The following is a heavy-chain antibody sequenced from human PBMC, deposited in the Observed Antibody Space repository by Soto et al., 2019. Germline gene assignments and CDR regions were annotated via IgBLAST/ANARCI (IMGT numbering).Heavy chain of an antibody. D-gene: IGHD5-18*01. CDR3: ARGGRGYSFGYIDY. Sequence: SETLSLTCSVSGGSMSGYYWTWIRQSPGKGLEWIGCVHFTGSTNYNPSLKSRVNISLDTSKNQFSLKLRSVTAADTAVYYCARGGRGYSFGYIDYWGQGTLVTVSS. CDR1: GGSMSGYY. CDR2: VHFTGST. J-gene: IGHJ4*02. V-gene: IGHV4-4*08.